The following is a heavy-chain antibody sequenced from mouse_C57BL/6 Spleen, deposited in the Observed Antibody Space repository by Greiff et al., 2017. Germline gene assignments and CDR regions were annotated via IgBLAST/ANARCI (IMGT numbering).Heavy chain of an antibody. V-gene: IGHV1-15*01. CDR2: IDPETGGT. CDR3: TRGGIYHWFAY. J-gene: IGHJ3*01. D-gene: IGHD2-1*01. Sequence: QVQLQQSGAELVRPGASVTLSCKASGYTFTDYEMHWVKQTPVHGLEWIGAIDPETGGTAYNQKFKGKAILTADKSSSTAYMELRSLTSEDSAVYYCTRGGIYHWFAYWGQGTLVTVSA. CDR1: GYTFTDYE.